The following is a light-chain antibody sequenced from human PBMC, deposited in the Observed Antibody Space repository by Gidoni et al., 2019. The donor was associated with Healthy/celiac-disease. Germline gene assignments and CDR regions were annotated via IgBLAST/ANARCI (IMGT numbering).Light chain of an antibody. Sequence: DIQMTQSPSTLSASVGDRVTITCRASQSISSWLAWYQQKPGKAPKLLIYKASSLESGVPSRFSGSGSGTEFTLTISSLQHDDFATYYCQQYNSYPSYTFGQGTKLEIK. CDR2: KAS. V-gene: IGKV1-5*03. CDR3: QQYNSYPSYT. J-gene: IGKJ2*01. CDR1: QSISSW.